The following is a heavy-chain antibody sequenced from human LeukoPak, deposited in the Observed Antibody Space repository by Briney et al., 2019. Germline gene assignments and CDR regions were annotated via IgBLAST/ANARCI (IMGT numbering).Heavy chain of an antibody. V-gene: IGHV4-34*01. CDR2: INHSGST. Sequence: SETLSLTCAVCGGSFSGYYWSWIRQPPGKGLEWIGEINHSGSTNYNPSLKSRVTISVDTSKNQFSLKLSSVTAADTAVYYCARTHYDFWSGYYNYWGQGTLVTVSS. D-gene: IGHD3-3*01. J-gene: IGHJ4*02. CDR1: GGSFSGYY. CDR3: ARTHYDFWSGYYNY.